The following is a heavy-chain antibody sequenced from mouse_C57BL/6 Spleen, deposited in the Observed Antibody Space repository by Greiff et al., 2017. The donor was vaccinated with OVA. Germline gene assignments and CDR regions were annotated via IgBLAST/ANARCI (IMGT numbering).Heavy chain of an antibody. V-gene: IGHV1-69*01. Sequence: VQLQQPGAELVMPGASVKLSCKASGYTFTSYWMHWVKQRPGQGLEWIGEIDPSDSYTNYNQKFKGKSTLTVDKSSSTAYMQLSSLTSEDSAVYYCARGSDSQFGYWGQGTLVTVSA. D-gene: IGHD2-4*01. CDR1: GYTFTSYW. CDR3: ARGSDSQFGY. CDR2: IDPSDSYT. J-gene: IGHJ3*01.